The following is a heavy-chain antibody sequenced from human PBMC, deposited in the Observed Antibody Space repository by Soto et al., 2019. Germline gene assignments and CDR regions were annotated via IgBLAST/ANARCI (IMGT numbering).Heavy chain of an antibody. CDR3: ARGRYGDY. CDR2: ISAHNGNT. CDR1: GYTFTSYG. J-gene: IGHJ4*02. D-gene: IGHD1-1*01. Sequence: QVHLVQSGAEVKKPGASVKVSCKASGYTFTSYGITWVRQARGLGLEWMGWISAHNGNTDYARKHQGRVIVTRDTSTSTAYMELRSLRSEDTAVYYCARGRYGDYWGQGAQVTVSS. V-gene: IGHV1-18*01.